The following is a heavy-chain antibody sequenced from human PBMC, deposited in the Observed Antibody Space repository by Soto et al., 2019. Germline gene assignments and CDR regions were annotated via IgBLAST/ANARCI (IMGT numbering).Heavy chain of an antibody. V-gene: IGHV4-31*03. CDR3: ARDGLQSGYGMDV. Sequence: QVQLQESGPGLVKPSQTLSLTCTVSGGSISSGGYYWSWIRQHPGKGLEWIGYISYSGSTYYNPSPKSRVTISVDTSKNQFSLKLSSVTATDTAVYYCARDGLQSGYGMDVWGQGTTVTVSS. D-gene: IGHD2-15*01. CDR2: ISYSGST. J-gene: IGHJ6*02. CDR1: GGSISSGGYY.